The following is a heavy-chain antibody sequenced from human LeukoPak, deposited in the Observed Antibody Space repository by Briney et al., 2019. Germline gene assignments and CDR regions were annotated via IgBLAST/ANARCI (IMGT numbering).Heavy chain of an antibody. J-gene: IGHJ4*02. CDR2: IYYSGST. D-gene: IGHD5-18*01. CDR1: AGSISSSSYH. V-gene: IGHV4-39*01. CDR3: ARVDTAMAIDY. Sequence: PSETLSLTCIVSAGSISSSSYHWGWIRQPPGKGLEWIGSIYYSGSTYYNPSLKSRVTISVDTSKNQFSLKLSSVTAADTAVYYCARVDTAMAIDYWGQGTLVTVSS.